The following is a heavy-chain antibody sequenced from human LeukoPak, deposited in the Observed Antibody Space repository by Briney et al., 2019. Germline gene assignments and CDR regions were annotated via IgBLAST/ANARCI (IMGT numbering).Heavy chain of an antibody. V-gene: IGHV4-39*01. CDR2: IYYSGST. J-gene: IGHJ4*02. CDR1: GGSISSSSYY. CDR3: ARRGPNDY. Sequence: PSETLSLTCTVSGGSISSSSYYWGWIRQPPGKGLEWIGSIYYSGSTYYNPSLKSRVTISVDTSKNQFSLKLSSVTAADTAVYYCARRGPNDYWGQGTLVTVSS. D-gene: IGHD3-10*01.